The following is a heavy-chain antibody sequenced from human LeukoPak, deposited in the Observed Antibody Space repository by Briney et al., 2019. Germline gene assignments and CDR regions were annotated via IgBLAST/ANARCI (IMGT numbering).Heavy chain of an antibody. J-gene: IGHJ4*02. CDR1: GGSISSSSYY. Sequence: PSETLSLTCTVSGGSISSSSYYWGWIRQPPGKGLEWIGSIYYSGSTYYNPSLKSRVTISVDTSKNQFSLKLSSVTAADTAVYYCARVMVRGVGDYWGQGTLVTVSS. CDR3: ARVMVRGVGDY. V-gene: IGHV4-39*01. D-gene: IGHD3-10*01. CDR2: IYYSGST.